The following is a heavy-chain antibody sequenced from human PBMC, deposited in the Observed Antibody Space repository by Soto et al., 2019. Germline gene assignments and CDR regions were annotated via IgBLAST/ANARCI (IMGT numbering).Heavy chain of an antibody. J-gene: IGHJ6*02. CDR2: ISFDGTNK. CDR1: GFIFGTYA. V-gene: IGHV3-30-3*01. Sequence: QVQLVDSGGSVIQPGRSLRLSCAASGFIFGTYAMHWVRQAPGKGLEWVAVISFDGTNKYYADSVKGRFTVSRDNSRNTLYLQMNSLTTEDTAVYYCARPGSGYDVLTGQYFYYFHTIDVWGQGTTATVSS. CDR3: ARPGSGYDVLTGQYFYYFHTIDV. D-gene: IGHD3-9*01.